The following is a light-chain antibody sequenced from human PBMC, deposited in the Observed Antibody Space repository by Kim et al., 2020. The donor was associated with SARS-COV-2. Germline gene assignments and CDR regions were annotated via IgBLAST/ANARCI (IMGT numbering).Light chain of an antibody. CDR2: DAS. V-gene: IGKV3-11*01. CDR3: QQRSDWPLT. J-gene: IGKJ4*01. CDR1: QGVSSY. Sequence: LSPGERAPLSCMASQGVSSYLAWYQQKPGDAPRLLIYDASHRATGIPARFSGSGSGTDFTLTISSLEPEDFAVYYCQQRSDWPLTFGGGTKVDIK.